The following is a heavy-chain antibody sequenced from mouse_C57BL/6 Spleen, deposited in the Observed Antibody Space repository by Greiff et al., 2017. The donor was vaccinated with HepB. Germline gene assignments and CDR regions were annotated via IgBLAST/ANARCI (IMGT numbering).Heavy chain of an antibody. CDR3: ASSYRYYAMDY. V-gene: IGHV1-52*01. D-gene: IGHD2-12*01. J-gene: IGHJ4*01. CDR2: IDPSDSET. CDR1: GYTFTSYW. Sequence: QVQLQQPGAELVRPGSSVKLSCKASGYTFTSYWMHWVKQRPIQGLEWIGNIDPSDSETHYNQKFKDKATLTVDKSSSTAYMQLSSLTSEDSAVYYCASSYRYYAMDYWGQGTSVTVSS.